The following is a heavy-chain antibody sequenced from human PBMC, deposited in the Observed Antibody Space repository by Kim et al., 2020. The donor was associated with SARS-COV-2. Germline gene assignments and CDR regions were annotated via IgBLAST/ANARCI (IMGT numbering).Heavy chain of an antibody. CDR3: ARGILSWGQWLVFDY. V-gene: IGHV6-1*01. Sequence: VSVKSRITINPDTSKNQFSLQLNSVTPEDTAVYYCARGILSWGQWLVFDYWGQGTLVTVSS. J-gene: IGHJ4*02. D-gene: IGHD6-19*01.